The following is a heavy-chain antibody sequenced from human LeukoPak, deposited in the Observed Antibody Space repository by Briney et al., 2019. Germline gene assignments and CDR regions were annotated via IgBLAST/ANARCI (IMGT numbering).Heavy chain of an antibody. CDR1: GGSISTSNYY. CDR3: ARDVVAAAGTWDY. D-gene: IGHD6-13*01. V-gene: IGHV4-39*07. Sequence: SETLSLTCTVSGGSISTSNYYWGWIRQPPGKGLEWIGTIYYSGYTYYNPSLESRVTIFVDTSKNQFSLKLSSVTAADTAVYYCARDVVAAAGTWDYWGQGTLVTVSS. CDR2: IYYSGYT. J-gene: IGHJ4*02.